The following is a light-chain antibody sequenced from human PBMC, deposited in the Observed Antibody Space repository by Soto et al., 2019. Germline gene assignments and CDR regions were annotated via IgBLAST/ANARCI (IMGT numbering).Light chain of an antibody. J-gene: IGLJ1*01. CDR3: QSYDSSLSGYV. CDR1: SSNIGAGND. Sequence: QSVLTQPPSVSGAPGQRVTISCTGSSSNIGAGNDVNWYQQLPGTAPKLLIYANSNRPSGVPDQVSGSKSGTTASLAITGLQAEDEADYYCQSYDSSLSGYVFGTGTKLTVL. CDR2: ANS. V-gene: IGLV1-40*01.